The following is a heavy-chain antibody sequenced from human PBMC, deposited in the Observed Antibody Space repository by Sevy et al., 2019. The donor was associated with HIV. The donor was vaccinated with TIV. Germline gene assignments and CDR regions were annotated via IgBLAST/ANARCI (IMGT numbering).Heavy chain of an antibody. J-gene: IGHJ3*01. D-gene: IGHD5-12*01. CDR2: ISYDGSNK. CDR1: GFIFSSYV. V-gene: IGHV3-30-3*01. Sequence: GGSLRLSCAASGFIFSSYVMHWVRQAPGKGLEWVAVISYDGSNKYYADSVKGRFTISRDNSKNTLYLQMDTPRAEDTAVFYCARKGYSFSYAFDVWGQGTMVTVSS. CDR3: ARKGYSFSYAFDV.